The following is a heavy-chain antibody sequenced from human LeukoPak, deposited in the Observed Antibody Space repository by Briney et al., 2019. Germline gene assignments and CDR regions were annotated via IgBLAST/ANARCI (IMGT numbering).Heavy chain of an antibody. J-gene: IGHJ5*02. CDR2: IYYSGST. D-gene: IGHD3-22*01. CDR1: GGSISSGGYY. V-gene: IGHV4-31*03. CDR3: ARRGAILVVGFDP. Sequence: SQTLSLTCTVSGGSISSGGYYWSWIRQHPGKGLEWIGYIYYSGSTYYNPSLKSRVTISVDTSKNQFSLKLSSVTAADTAVYYCARRGAILVVGFDPWGQGTLVTVSS.